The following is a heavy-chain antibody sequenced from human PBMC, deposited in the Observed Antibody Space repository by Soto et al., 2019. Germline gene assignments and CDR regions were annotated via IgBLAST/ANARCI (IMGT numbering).Heavy chain of an antibody. J-gene: IGHJ6*02. Sequence: SETLSLTCTVSGGTISSSSYYWGWIRQPPGKGLEWIGSIYYSGSTYYNPSLKSRVTISVDTSKNQFSLKLSSVTAADTAVYYCARPFYGSGSYPQLGYYGMDVWGQGTTVTVSS. CDR3: ARPFYGSGSYPQLGYYGMDV. CDR1: GGTISSSSYY. CDR2: IYYSGST. D-gene: IGHD3-10*01. V-gene: IGHV4-39*01.